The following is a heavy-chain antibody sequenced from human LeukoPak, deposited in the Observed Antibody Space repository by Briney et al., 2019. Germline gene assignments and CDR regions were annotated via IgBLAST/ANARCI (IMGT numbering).Heavy chain of an antibody. J-gene: IGHJ4*02. D-gene: IGHD3-3*01. CDR1: GYTFTGYY. CDR2: INPNSGGT. CDR3: ASAGGGFWSAQWGGFDY. Sequence: ASVKVSCKASGYTFTGYYMHWVRQAPGQGLEWMGWINPNSGGTNYAQKFQGRVTMTRATSISTAYMEPSRLRSADTAVYSCASAGGGFWSAQWGGFDYWGQGTLVTVSS. V-gene: IGHV1-2*02.